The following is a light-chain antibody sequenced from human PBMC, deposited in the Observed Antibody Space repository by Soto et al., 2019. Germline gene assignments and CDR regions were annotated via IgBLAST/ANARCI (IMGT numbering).Light chain of an antibody. CDR1: SSDVGGYNY. Sequence: QSVLTQPASVSGSPRQSITISCTGTSSDVGGYNYVSWYQHHPGKAPKLMIYDVSNRPSGVSDRFSGSKSGNTASLTISGLQAEDEADYYCSSYTSSSTRVVFGGGTKLTVL. J-gene: IGLJ2*01. V-gene: IGLV2-14*03. CDR3: SSYTSSSTRVV. CDR2: DVS.